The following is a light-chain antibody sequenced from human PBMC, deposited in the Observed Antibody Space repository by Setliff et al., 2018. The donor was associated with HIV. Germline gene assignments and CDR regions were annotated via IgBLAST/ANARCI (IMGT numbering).Light chain of an antibody. CDR2: DVT. Sequence: QSALTQPRSVSGSPGQSVTISCTGTSSDIGTYNYVSWYQQHPGKAPKLMIYDVTKRPSGVPDRFSGSKSVNTASLTISGLQAEDEAHYYCSSYAGSDTWIFGGGTKVTVL. J-gene: IGLJ2*01. CDR1: SSDIGTYNY. V-gene: IGLV2-11*01. CDR3: SSYAGSDTWI.